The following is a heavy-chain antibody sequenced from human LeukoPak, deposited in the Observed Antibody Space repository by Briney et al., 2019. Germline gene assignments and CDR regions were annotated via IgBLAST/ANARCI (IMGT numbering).Heavy chain of an antibody. CDR2: ISGSDSST. D-gene: IGHD6-19*01. Sequence: PGGSLRLSCAASGFTFTYFTMTWVRQAPGKGLGWVSGISGSDSSTYSADSVKGRFTISRDDSQNTLYLHLNSLRAEDTAIYYCARVSALRSSGWFGVFDFWGQGTQVTVSS. V-gene: IGHV3-23*01. CDR3: ARVSALRSSGWFGVFDF. J-gene: IGHJ4*02. CDR1: GFTFTYFT.